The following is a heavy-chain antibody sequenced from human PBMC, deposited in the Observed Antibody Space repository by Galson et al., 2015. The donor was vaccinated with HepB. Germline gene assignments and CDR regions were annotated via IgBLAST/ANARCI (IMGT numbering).Heavy chain of an antibody. V-gene: IGHV3-15*01. Sequence: SLRLSCAASGFSFSNAEMSWVRQAPGKGLEWVGRIRRKTGGGTTDYAAPVKGRFIISRDDSKKTVYLQMNSLKSEDTAVYYCTGQVTRDYWGQGNLVTVSS. CDR2: IRRKTGGGTT. CDR3: TGQVTRDY. CDR1: GFSFSNAE. D-gene: IGHD4-17*01. J-gene: IGHJ4*02.